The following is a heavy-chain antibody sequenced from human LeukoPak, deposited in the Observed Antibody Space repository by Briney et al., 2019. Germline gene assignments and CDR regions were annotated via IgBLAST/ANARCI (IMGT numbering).Heavy chain of an antibody. J-gene: IGHJ4*02. Sequence: PGRSLRLSCAASGFTFSSYGMHCVRQAPGKGLEWVAVISYDGSNKYYADSVKGRFTISRDNSKNTLYLQMNSLRAEDTAVYYCAKDSMFDYWGQGTLVTVSS. CDR2: ISYDGSNK. V-gene: IGHV3-30*18. D-gene: IGHD2/OR15-2a*01. CDR3: AKDSMFDY. CDR1: GFTFSSYG.